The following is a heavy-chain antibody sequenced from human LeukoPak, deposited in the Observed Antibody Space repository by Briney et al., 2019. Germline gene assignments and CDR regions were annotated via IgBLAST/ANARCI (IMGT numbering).Heavy chain of an antibody. Sequence: WESLNLTCAASGYTFSSYYNCGVLQPPREKRVEMIGSNYNSGSTSYTPSLKGRVTISIDTSKNHFYLNLSSVTDADTAVYYCARAFGSSWAEPFDYWGQGTLVTVSS. CDR1: GYTFSSYYN. D-gene: IGHD6-13*01. CDR3: ARAFGSSWAEPFDY. V-gene: IGHV4-38-2*01. CDR2: NYNSGST. J-gene: IGHJ4*02.